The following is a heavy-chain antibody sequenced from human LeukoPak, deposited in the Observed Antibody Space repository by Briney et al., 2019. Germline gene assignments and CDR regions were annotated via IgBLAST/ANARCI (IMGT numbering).Heavy chain of an antibody. J-gene: IGHJ6*02. CDR2: IGTAGDT. CDR3: ARGPPYSSGWYGYYGMDV. D-gene: IGHD6-19*01. V-gene: IGHV3-13*01. Sequence: GRSLRLSCAASGFTFSSYDMHWVRRATGKGLEWVSAIGTAGDTYYPGSVKGRFTISRENAKNSLYLQMNSLRAGDTAVYYCARGPPYSSGWYGYYGMDVWGQGTTVTVSS. CDR1: GFTFSSYD.